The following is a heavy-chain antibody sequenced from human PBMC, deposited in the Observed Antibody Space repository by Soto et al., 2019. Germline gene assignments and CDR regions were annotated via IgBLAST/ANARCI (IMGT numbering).Heavy chain of an antibody. V-gene: IGHV3-48*02. CDR3: ARDRQLWXFWSGYPPTYYYYGMDV. Sequence: GGSLRLSCAASGFTFSSYSMNWVRQAPGKGLEWVSYISSSSSTIYYADSVKGRFTISRDNAKNSPYLQMNSLRDEDTAVYYCARDRQLWXFWSGYPPTYYYYGMDVWGPGTTVTVSS. J-gene: IGHJ6*02. CDR1: GFTFSSYS. CDR2: ISSSSSTI. D-gene: IGHD3-3*01.